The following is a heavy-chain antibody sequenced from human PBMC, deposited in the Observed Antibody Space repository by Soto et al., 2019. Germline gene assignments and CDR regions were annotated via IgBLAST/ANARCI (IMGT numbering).Heavy chain of an antibody. CDR1: GYAFTTYG. V-gene: IGHV1-18*01. Sequence: QVHLVQSGAEVKKPGASVKVSCQGSGYAFTTYGITWVRQAPGQGLEWMGWISAHNGNTNYAQKLQGRVTVTRDTSTSTAYMELRSPTYDDTAVYYCARGRYGDYWGQGALVTVSS. D-gene: IGHD1-1*01. J-gene: IGHJ4*02. CDR2: ISAHNGNT. CDR3: ARGRYGDY.